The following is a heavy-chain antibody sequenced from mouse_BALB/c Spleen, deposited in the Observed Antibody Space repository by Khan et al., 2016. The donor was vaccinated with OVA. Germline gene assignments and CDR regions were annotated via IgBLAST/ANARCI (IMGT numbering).Heavy chain of an antibody. Sequence: VELVESGPELVKPGASVKMSCKASGYTFTDYVINWVKQRTGQGLEWIGEIYPGSGSTYYNEKFKGKATLTADKSSNTAYMQLSSLTSEDSAVYFCARSGYGSLVYWGQGTTLTVSS. CDR3: ARSGYGSLVY. D-gene: IGHD1-1*01. V-gene: IGHV1-77*01. CDR1: GYTFTDYV. CDR2: IYPGSGST. J-gene: IGHJ2*01.